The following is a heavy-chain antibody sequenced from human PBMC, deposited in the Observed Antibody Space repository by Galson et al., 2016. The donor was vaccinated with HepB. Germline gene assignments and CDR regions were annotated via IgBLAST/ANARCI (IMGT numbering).Heavy chain of an antibody. CDR1: GLTFDDSA. Sequence: SLRLSCAASGLTFDDSAMHWVRQAPGERPEWVSLISGDGGSTHYADSVRGRFTISRDTGKNSLFLEMHSLRTEDTALYYCSKDIPTQAVRQAFHVWGQWTWVIVSS. V-gene: IGHV3-43*02. CDR3: SKDIPTQAVRQAFHV. CDR2: ISGDGGST. D-gene: IGHD6-6*01. J-gene: IGHJ3*01.